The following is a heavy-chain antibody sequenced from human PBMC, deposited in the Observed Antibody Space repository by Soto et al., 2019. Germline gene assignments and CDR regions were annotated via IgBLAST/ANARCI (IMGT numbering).Heavy chain of an antibody. CDR1: GYTFSGYY. D-gene: IGHD2-2*02. Sequence: QEQLVQSGAEVKKPGASVKVSCKASGYTFSGYYIHWLRQAPGQGLECMGWINPNSGGTNYAQKFQGRVTVTRDTPTSTAYMELSRLTSDDTAVYYCARSLTEGYCTITGCYTRPLYGMDVWGQGTTVTVSS. CDR3: ARSLTEGYCTITGCYTRPLYGMDV. CDR2: INPNSGGT. V-gene: IGHV1-2*02. J-gene: IGHJ6*02.